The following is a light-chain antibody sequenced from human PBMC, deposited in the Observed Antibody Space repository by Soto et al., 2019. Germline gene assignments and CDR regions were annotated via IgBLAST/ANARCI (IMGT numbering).Light chain of an antibody. CDR2: GAS. CDR1: QSVSSFS. Sequence: EIVLTQSPGTLSLSPGERATLSCRASQSVSSFSIAWYQQKPGRAPRLLIYGASSRATGIPARFSGSGSGTDFALTISRLEPEDFAVYYCQQYSSSPETFGQGTKVEIK. CDR3: QQYSSSPET. V-gene: IGKV3-20*01. J-gene: IGKJ1*01.